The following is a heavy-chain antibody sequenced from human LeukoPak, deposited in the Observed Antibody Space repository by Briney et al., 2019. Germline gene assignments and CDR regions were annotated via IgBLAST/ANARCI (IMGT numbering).Heavy chain of an antibody. Sequence: GGSLRLSCAVSGFTVSSYAMHWVRQAPGKGLEWVATTSFDVSNKYYADSVKGRFTISRDNSKNTLYLQMNSLRTEDTAVYSCARGYCTSTSCYNDYWGQGTLVTVSS. D-gene: IGHD2-2*02. CDR2: TSFDVSNK. CDR3: ARGYCTSTSCYNDY. CDR1: GFTVSSYA. V-gene: IGHV3-30*04. J-gene: IGHJ4*02.